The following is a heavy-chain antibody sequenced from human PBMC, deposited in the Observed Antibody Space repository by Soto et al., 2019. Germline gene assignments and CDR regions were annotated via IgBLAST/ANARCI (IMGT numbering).Heavy chain of an antibody. D-gene: IGHD3-16*01. CDR2: IYYSGST. CDR1: GGSISSYY. J-gene: IGHJ6*03. V-gene: IGHV4-59*08. Sequence: PSGTLSLTCTFSGGSISSYYWSWIRQPPGEGLERIGYIYYSGSTNYNPSLKSRVTISVDTSKNQFSLKLSSVTAAGAAVDDCARAAIITFGGVKYYMDGCGKRNTVIVSS. CDR3: ARAAIITFGGVKYYMDG.